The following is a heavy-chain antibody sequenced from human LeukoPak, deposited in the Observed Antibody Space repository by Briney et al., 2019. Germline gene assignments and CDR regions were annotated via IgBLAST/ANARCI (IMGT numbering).Heavy chain of an antibody. CDR3: ARDSSGWYSPIDY. V-gene: IGHV3-11*05. D-gene: IGHD6-19*01. Sequence: GGSLRLSCAAFGFSVSDYYMSWIRQAPGKGLEWVSYISSSSSYTNYADSVKGRFTISRDNAKNSLYLQMNSLRAEDTAVYYCARDSSGWYSPIDYWGQGTLVTVSS. CDR2: ISSSSSYT. CDR1: GFSVSDYY. J-gene: IGHJ4*02.